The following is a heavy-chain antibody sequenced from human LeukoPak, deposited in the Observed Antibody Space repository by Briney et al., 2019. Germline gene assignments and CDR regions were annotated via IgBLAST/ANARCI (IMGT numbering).Heavy chain of an antibody. D-gene: IGHD5-12*01. V-gene: IGHV5-51*01. CDR2: IYPGDSDT. CDR1: EYSFTNYW. J-gene: IGHJ4*02. Sequence: GESLKISCKGSEYSFTNYWIGWVRQMPGKGLQWMGVIYPGDSDTRYSPSFQGQVTISADKSISTAYLQWSSLKASDTAMYYCARSLRGYSGYDYPDWGQGTLVTVSS. CDR3: ARSLRGYSGYDYPD.